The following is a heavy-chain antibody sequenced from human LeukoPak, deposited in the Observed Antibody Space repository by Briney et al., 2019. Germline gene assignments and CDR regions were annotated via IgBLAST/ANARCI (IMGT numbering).Heavy chain of an antibody. CDR2: INQDGSKI. CDR3: VRDRNPRHSYFDL. D-gene: IGHD1-1*01. Sequence: GGSLRLSCAASGFTFSTYWMTWVRQAPGKGLEWVANINQDGSKINYVDSVKGRFTIFRDNAKNSLYLQMNTLTVEDTALYFCVRDRNPRHSYFDLWGQGTLVTVSS. J-gene: IGHJ4*02. CDR1: GFTFSTYW. V-gene: IGHV3-7*01.